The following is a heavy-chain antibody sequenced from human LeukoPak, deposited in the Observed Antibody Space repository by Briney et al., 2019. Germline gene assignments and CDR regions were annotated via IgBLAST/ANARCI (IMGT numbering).Heavy chain of an antibody. CDR3: ARDSNSGVDY. CDR1: GGTFSSYA. CDR2: IIPIFGTA. V-gene: IGHV1-69*05. Sequence: GSSVKVSCKASGGTFSSYAISWVRQAPGQGLEWMGGIIPIFGTANYAQKFQGRVTMTSDTSTSTVYMELSSLRSEDTAVYYCARDSNSGVDYWGQGTLVTVSS. J-gene: IGHJ4*02.